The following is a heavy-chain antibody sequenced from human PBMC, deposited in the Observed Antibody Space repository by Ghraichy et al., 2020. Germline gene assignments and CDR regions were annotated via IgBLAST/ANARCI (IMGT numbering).Heavy chain of an antibody. J-gene: IGHJ4*02. V-gene: IGHV1-69*05. Sequence: SVKVSCKASGGTFSSYAISWVRQAPGQGLEWMGGIIPIFGTANYAQKFQGRVTITTDESTSTAYMELSSLRSEDTAVYYCVARYQTGTTRRRFDYWGQGSLVTVSS. D-gene: IGHD1-7*01. CDR3: VARYQTGTTRRRFDY. CDR1: GGTFSSYA. CDR2: IIPIFGTA.